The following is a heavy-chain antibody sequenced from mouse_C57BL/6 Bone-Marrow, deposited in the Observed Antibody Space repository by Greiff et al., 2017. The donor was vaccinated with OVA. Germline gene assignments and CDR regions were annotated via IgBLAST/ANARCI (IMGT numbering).Heavy chain of an antibody. Sequence: EVQLQQSGGGLVQPKGSLKLSCAASGFSFNTYAMNWVRQAPGKGLEWVARIRSKSNNYATYYADSVKDRFTISRDDSESMLYLQMNNLKTEDTAMYYCVRHYDYDVRYFDVWGTGTTVTVSS. CDR2: IRSKSNNYAT. J-gene: IGHJ1*03. D-gene: IGHD2-4*01. CDR1: GFSFNTYA. V-gene: IGHV10-1*01. CDR3: VRHYDYDVRYFDV.